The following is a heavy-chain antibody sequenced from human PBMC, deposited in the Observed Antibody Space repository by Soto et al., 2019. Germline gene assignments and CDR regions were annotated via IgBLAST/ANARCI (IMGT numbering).Heavy chain of an antibody. D-gene: IGHD3-22*01. J-gene: IGHJ5*02. V-gene: IGHV5-51*01. CDR1: GYDFANYW. Sequence: PGESLKISCEGSGYDFANYWIAWVRQMPGKGLEWMGIIYPGDSDTRYSPSFQGQVTISADKSISTAYLQWSSLKASDTAMYYCARHGYYDSSGYPRYNWFDPWGQGTLVTVSS. CDR2: IYPGDSDT. CDR3: ARHGYYDSSGYPRYNWFDP.